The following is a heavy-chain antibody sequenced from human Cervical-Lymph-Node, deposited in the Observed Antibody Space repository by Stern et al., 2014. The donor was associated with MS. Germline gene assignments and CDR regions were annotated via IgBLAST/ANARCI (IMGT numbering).Heavy chain of an antibody. CDR2: IYWDGDK. D-gene: IGHD2-15*01. V-gene: IGHV2-5*02. Sequence: QVTLKESGPTLVKPTQTVTLTCTLSGFSVATAGVGVGWIRQPPGKALEWLARIYWDGDKLYSPSLKNRLTIIKDTSKNQVVLTMTNVDPVDTATYYCAHSRVKYCRGGTCYSSLFDYWGQGTLVTVSS. CDR1: GFSVATAGVG. J-gene: IGHJ4*02. CDR3: AHSRVKYCRGGTCYSSLFDY.